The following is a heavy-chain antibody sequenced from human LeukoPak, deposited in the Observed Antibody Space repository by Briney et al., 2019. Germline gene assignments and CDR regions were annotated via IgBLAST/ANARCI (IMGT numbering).Heavy chain of an antibody. J-gene: IGHJ4*02. CDR3: ARSVGGHFDY. CDR2: VTSNSATI. D-gene: IGHD3-16*01. V-gene: IGHV3-48*02. Sequence: GGSLRLSCAASGFTFSVYSMNWVRQPPGMGLEWVSYVTSNSATIQYADSVKGRFTISRDNAKNSLSLQMNSLRDEDTAVYYCARSVGGHFDYWGQGMLVTVSS. CDR1: GFTFSVYS.